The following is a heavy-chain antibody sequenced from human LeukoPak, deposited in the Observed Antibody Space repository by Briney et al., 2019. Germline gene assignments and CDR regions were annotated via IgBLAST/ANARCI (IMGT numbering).Heavy chain of an antibody. CDR3: TTEAEGFDAFDI. J-gene: IGHJ3*02. Sequence: PGGSLRLSCAASGFTFSNAWMSWVRQAPGKGLEWVGRIKSKTDGGTTDYAAPVKGRFTISRDDSKNTLYLQMNSLKTEDTAVYYCTTEAEGFDAFDIWGQGTMVTVSS. CDR1: GFTFSNAW. V-gene: IGHV3-15*01. CDR2: IKSKTDGGTT.